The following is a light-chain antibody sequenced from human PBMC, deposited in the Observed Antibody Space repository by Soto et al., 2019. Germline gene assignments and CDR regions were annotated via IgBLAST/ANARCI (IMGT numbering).Light chain of an antibody. J-gene: IGLJ1*01. V-gene: IGLV2-8*01. CDR2: EVS. CDR3: SSYAGNNNNV. Sequence: QSALTQPPSASGSPGQSVTISCTGTSSDVGGYNYVSWYQHHPGKAPKLMLYEVSQRPSGVPDRFSGSKSANTASLPVSGLQAEDEADYYCSSYAGNNNNVFGTGTKLTVL. CDR1: SSDVGGYNY.